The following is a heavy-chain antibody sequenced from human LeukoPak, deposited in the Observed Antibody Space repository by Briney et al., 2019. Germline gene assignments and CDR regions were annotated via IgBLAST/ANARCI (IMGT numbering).Heavy chain of an antibody. V-gene: IGHV3-66*02. CDR3: ARAGSAASWFDP. Sequence: PGGSLRLSCAASGFTVSSNYMSWVRQAPGKGLEWVSVIYSGGNTYYADSVKGRFTISRDNSKHTLYLQMNSLRAEDTAVYYCARAGSAASWFDPWGQGTLVTVSS. CDR2: IYSGGNT. CDR1: GFTVSSNY. D-gene: IGHD1-26*01. J-gene: IGHJ5*02.